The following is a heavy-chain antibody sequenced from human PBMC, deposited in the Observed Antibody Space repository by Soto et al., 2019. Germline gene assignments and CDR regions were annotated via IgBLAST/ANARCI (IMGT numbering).Heavy chain of an antibody. J-gene: IGHJ6*02. V-gene: IGHV1-69*05. D-gene: IGHD4-17*01. CDR2: IIPIFGTS. CDR1: GGIFSTYA. Sequence: QVQLVQSGAEVKKPGSSVKVSCKASGGIFSTYAISWVRQAPGQGLEWMGGIIPIFGTSNYAEKVQGRVTITSDESTSTAYMELSSLRSDDTAVYYCARGSGGNGDYVNYFYGMDVWGQGTTVSVSS. CDR3: ARGSGGNGDYVNYFYGMDV.